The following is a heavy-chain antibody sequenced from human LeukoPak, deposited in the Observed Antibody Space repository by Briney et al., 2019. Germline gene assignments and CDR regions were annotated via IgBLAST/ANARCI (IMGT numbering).Heavy chain of an antibody. Sequence: GESLKISCKGSGYSFTSYWIGWVRQMPGKGLEWMGIIYPGDSDTRYSPSFQGQVTISADKSISTAYLQWSSLKASDTAMYYCARPEERSIGYGGTSAGDAFDIWGQGTMVTVSS. CDR3: ARPEERSIGYGGTSAGDAFDI. CDR2: IYPGDSDT. V-gene: IGHV5-51*01. CDR1: GYSFTSYW. D-gene: IGHD2-15*01. J-gene: IGHJ3*02.